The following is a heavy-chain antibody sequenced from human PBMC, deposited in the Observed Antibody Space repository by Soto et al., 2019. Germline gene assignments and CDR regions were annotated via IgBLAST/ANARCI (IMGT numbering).Heavy chain of an antibody. CDR2: VYYDEST. CDR3: GKVLIGATRHADVDS. D-gene: IGHD2-15*01. CDR1: GVSLNSVHYY. Sequence: QVQLQESGPGLLEPLETLSLPCSVSGVSLNSVHYYWVWVRQSPGKGLAWIASVYYDESTYYNPSLKSRVTISIDKPRNQFSLTLKSVTAADTAVYYCGKVLIGATRHADVDSWGQGARVTVSS. V-gene: IGHV4-39*01. J-gene: IGHJ4*02.